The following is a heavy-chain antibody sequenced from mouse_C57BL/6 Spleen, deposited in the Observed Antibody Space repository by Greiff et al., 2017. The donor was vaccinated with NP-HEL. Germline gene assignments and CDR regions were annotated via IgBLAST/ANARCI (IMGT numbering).Heavy chain of an antibody. V-gene: IGHV5-9-1*02. D-gene: IGHD3-1*01. CDR1: GFTFSSYA. CDR2: ISSGGDYI. J-gene: IGHJ4*01. Sequence: EVKLVESGEGLVKPGGSLKLSCAASGFTFSSYAMSWVRQTPEKRLEWVAYISSGGDYIYYADTVKGRFTISRDNARNTLYLQMSSLKSADTAMYYCTRARTLNAMDYWRQGTSVTVSS. CDR3: TRARTLNAMDY.